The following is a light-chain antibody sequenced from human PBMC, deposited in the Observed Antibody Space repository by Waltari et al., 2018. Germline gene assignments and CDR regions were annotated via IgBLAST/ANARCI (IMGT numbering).Light chain of an antibody. J-gene: IGKJ3*01. Sequence: DIEMTQSPSSVSASIGDRVTITCRASQDIGNRLAWYQQKPGKAPNLLIYGTSSLQTGVPSRFSGSGSGTEFTLTISSLQPEDFATYYCQQAKSFPITFGPGTKVDIK. V-gene: IGKV1-12*01. CDR1: QDIGNR. CDR3: QQAKSFPIT. CDR2: GTS.